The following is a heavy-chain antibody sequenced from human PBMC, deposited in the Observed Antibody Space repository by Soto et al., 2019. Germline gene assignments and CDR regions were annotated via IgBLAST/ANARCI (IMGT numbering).Heavy chain of an antibody. Sequence: QVQLVESGGGVVQPGRSLRLSCAASGFTFSSYGMHWVRQAPGKGLEWVAVISYDGSNQYYADSVKGRFTISRDNSKNTLYLQMNSLRAEDTAVYYCAKDPTGSGWFDPWGQGTLVTVSS. CDR1: GFTFSSYG. CDR2: ISYDGSNQ. CDR3: AKDPTGSGWFDP. J-gene: IGHJ5*02. D-gene: IGHD3-10*01. V-gene: IGHV3-30*18.